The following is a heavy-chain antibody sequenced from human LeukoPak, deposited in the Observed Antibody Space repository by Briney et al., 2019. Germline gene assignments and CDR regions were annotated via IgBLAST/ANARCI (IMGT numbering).Heavy chain of an antibody. V-gene: IGHV3-23*01. D-gene: IGHD6-19*01. CDR2: IVGGGGTT. CDR1: GFTFRSYA. Sequence: GGSLRLSCAASGFTFRSYAMSWLRQAPGKGLEWVSAIVGGGGTTFYADSVKGRFTISRDNSKNTVSLQMNSLRAEDTAVYYCAKARLSTGWAYNDYWGQGTLVTVSS. CDR3: AKARLSTGWAYNDY. J-gene: IGHJ4*02.